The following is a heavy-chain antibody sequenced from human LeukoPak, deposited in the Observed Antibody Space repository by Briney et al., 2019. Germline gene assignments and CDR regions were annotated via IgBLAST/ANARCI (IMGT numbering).Heavy chain of an antibody. CDR2: INHSGST. Sequence: PSETLSLTCAVYGGSFSGYYWSWIRQPPGKGLEWIGEINHSGSTNYNPSLKNRVTISVDTSRNEFSLKLSSVTAADTAVYYCARGRGIVVGYNWFDPWGQGTLVTVSS. CDR1: GGSFSGYY. CDR3: ARGRGIVVGYNWFDP. J-gene: IGHJ5*02. D-gene: IGHD2-2*01. V-gene: IGHV4-34*01.